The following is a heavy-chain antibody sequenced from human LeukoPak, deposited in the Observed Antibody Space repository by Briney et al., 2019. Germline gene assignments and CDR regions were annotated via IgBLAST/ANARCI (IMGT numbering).Heavy chain of an antibody. V-gene: IGHV6-1*01. CDR2: TYYRSKWYN. D-gene: IGHD3-9*01. CDR3: ASDVDPKGLVIGRVPYYYGMDV. CDR1: GDSVSNNSAA. Sequence: SQTLSLTCAISGDSVSNNSAAWNWLRQCPSRVLEWLGRTYYRSKWYNDYAGSEKSRITIKPDTSKHQLYLQLNSVTPDDTAVYSCASDVDPKGLVIGRVPYYYGMDVWGQGTTVTVSS. J-gene: IGHJ6*02.